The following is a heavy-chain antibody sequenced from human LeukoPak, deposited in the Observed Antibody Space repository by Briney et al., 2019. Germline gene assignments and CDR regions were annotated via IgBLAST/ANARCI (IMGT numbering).Heavy chain of an antibody. CDR1: GYTFTGYY. CDR3: ARLGGSYG. CDR2: INPNNGGT. Sequence: GASVKVSCKASGYTFTGYYMHWVRQAPGQGLEWMGWINPNNGGTNYAQKFQGRVTMTRDTSISTTYMELGRLRFDDTAVYYCARLGGSYGWGQGTLVTVSS. D-gene: IGHD3-16*01. V-gene: IGHV1-2*02. J-gene: IGHJ4*02.